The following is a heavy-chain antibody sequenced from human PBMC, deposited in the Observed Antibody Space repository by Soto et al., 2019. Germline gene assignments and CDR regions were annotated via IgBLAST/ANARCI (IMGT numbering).Heavy chain of an antibody. CDR2: LNHSGST. Sequence: QVQLQQWGAGLLKPSETLSLTCAVYGGSFSGYYWSWIRQPPGKGLEWIGELNHSGSTNYNPSLTSRVTISVDTSKNPCSLKLSSVTAADTAVYYCARGGRRFDIVVVPAAPSDYWGQGTLVTVSS. CDR1: GGSFSGYY. CDR3: ARGGRRFDIVVVPAAPSDY. V-gene: IGHV4-34*01. D-gene: IGHD2-2*01. J-gene: IGHJ4*02.